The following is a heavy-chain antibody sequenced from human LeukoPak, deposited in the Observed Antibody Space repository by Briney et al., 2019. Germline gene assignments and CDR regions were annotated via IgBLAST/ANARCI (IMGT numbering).Heavy chain of an antibody. V-gene: IGHV4-39*01. CDR3: ARNEPYYYDSGRQKYYFDY. CDR1: GGSISSSSYS. J-gene: IGHJ4*02. CDR2: IYYSGST. Sequence: SETLSLTCTVSGGSISSSSYSWGWIRQPPGKGLEWIGSIYYSGSTYYNPSLKSRVTISVDTSKNQFSLKLSSVTAADTAVYYCARNEPYYYDSGRQKYYFDYWGQGTLVTVSS. D-gene: IGHD3-10*01.